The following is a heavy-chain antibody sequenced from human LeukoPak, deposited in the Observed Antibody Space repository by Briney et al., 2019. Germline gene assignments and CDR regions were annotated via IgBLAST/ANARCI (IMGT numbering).Heavy chain of an antibody. D-gene: IGHD2-15*01. CDR2: INHSGST. V-gene: IGHV4-34*01. CDR1: GGSFSGYY. Sequence: SETLSLTCAVYGGSFSGYYWSWIRQPPGKGLEWIGEINHSGSTNYNPSLKSRVTISVDTSKNQFSLTLTSVTAADTAVYYCARGAGWWDYWGQGTLVTVSS. J-gene: IGHJ4*02. CDR3: ARGAGWWDY.